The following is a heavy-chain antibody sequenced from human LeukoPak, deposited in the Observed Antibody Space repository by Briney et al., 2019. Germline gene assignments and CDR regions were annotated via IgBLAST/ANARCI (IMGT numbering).Heavy chain of an antibody. CDR2: ISGSGGNT. CDR1: GFTFTTYA. V-gene: IGHV3-23*01. Sequence: PGGSLRLSCIGSGFTFTTYAMSWVRQAPGKGLEWVSGISGSGGNTYYADSVKGRFTISRDNSKNTLYLQMDSLRAEDTAVYYCAKQPILSGYYSSNYYYYGMDVWGQGTTVTVSS. CDR3: AKQPILSGYYSSNYYYYGMDV. J-gene: IGHJ6*02. D-gene: IGHD3-9*01.